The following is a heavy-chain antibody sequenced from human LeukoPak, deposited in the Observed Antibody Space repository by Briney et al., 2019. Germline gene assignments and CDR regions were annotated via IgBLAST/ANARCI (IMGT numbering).Heavy chain of an antibody. J-gene: IGHJ4*02. CDR1: GGSFSGYY. Sequence: SETLSLTCAVYGGSFSGYYWSWIRQPPGKGLGWIGEINHSGSTNYNPSLKSRVTISVDTSKNQFSLKLSSVTAADTAVYYCASIAARQYLRSYYFDYWGQGTLVTVSS. D-gene: IGHD6-6*01. V-gene: IGHV4-34*01. CDR2: INHSGST. CDR3: ASIAARQYLRSYYFDY.